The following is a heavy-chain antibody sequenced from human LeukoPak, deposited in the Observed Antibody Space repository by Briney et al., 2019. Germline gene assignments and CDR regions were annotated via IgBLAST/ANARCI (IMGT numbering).Heavy chain of an antibody. Sequence: GGCLRLSCAPSGFPFTPYTMNRIRQAPGKGLEWVASMSTSGTYTYYADSVKGRFTVSRDNAKNSLYLQMNSLRAEDTAVYYCAREGSSEEFDYWGQGTLVTVSS. CDR1: GFPFTPYT. CDR2: MSTSGTYT. J-gene: IGHJ4*02. V-gene: IGHV3-21*01. D-gene: IGHD6-19*01. CDR3: AREGSSEEFDY.